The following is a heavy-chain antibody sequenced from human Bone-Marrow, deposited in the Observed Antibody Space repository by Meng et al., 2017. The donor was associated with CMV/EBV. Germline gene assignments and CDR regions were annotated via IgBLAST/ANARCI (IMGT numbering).Heavy chain of an antibody. CDR2: IKSKTDGGTT. Sequence: GESLKISCAASGFTFSNAWMSWVRQAPGKGLEWVGRIKSKTDGGTTDYAAPVKGRFTISRDDSKNTLYLQMNSLRTEDTAVYYCTKDRRITIFGMVPDAFDIWGQGTMVTVSS. D-gene: IGHD3-3*01. V-gene: IGHV3-15*01. J-gene: IGHJ3*02. CDR3: TKDRRITIFGMVPDAFDI. CDR1: GFTFSNAW.